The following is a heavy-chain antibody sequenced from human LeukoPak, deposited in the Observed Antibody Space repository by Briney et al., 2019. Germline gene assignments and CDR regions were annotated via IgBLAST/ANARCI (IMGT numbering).Heavy chain of an antibody. V-gene: IGHV3-23*01. Sequence: PGGSLRLSCAASGFTFSSYAMSWVRQAPGKGLEWVSAISGSGGSTYYADSVKGRFTISRDNSKNTLYLQMNSLRGEDTAVYYCAKGPYSSWSMDNWFDPWGQGTLVTVSS. CDR2: ISGSGGST. CDR3: AKGPYSSWSMDNWFDP. J-gene: IGHJ5*02. CDR1: GFTFSSYA. D-gene: IGHD6-6*01.